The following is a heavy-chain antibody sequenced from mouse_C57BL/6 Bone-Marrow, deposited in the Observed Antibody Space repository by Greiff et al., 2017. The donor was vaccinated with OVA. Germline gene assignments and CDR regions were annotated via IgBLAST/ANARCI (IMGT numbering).Heavy chain of an antibody. V-gene: IGHV5-4*03. CDR1: GFTFSSYD. CDR3: ARGLFDY. CDR2: ISDGGSYT. J-gene: IGHJ2*01. Sequence: EVNVVESGGGLVKPGGSLKLSCAASGFTFSSYDISWVRQTPEKRLEWVATISDGGSYTYYPDNVKGRFTISRDNAKNNRYMQMSHLKSEDTAMYYCARGLFDYWGQGTTLTVSS.